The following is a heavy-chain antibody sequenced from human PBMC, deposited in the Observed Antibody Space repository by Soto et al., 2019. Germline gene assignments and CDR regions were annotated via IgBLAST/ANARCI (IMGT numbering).Heavy chain of an antibody. V-gene: IGHV3-23*01. D-gene: IGHD2-8*01. CDR1: GFTFATYT. CDR2: IFGNGRTT. J-gene: IGHJ4*01. Sequence: EVQLMESGGGLVQPGGSLRLSCAASGFTFATYTMTWVRQAPGKGLEWVSSIFGNGRTTFYADSVRGRFTISKDFSKDTLYLQMNSLRVEDTATYYCAKDRHPDGLWHFDHWGRGTLITVSS. CDR3: AKDRHPDGLWHFDH.